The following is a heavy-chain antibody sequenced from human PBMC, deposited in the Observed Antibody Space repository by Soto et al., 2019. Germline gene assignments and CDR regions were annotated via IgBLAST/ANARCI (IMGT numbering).Heavy chain of an antibody. Sequence: VQLLESGGGLIQPGGSLRLSCVISGFASSMTWVRQAPGKGLEWVSGIGLAGGDTYYADSVRGRFTVSRDNSKSTLFLQMNSLRAEDTAVYYCANIIVGQWLVPGGYWGQGTLVTVSS. CDR2: IGLAGGDT. CDR1: GFASS. V-gene: IGHV3-23*01. D-gene: IGHD6-19*01. J-gene: IGHJ4*02. CDR3: ANIIVGQWLVPGGY.